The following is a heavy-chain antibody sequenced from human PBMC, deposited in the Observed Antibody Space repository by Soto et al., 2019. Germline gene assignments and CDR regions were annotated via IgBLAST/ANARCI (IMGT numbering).Heavy chain of an antibody. D-gene: IGHD3-22*01. Sequence: PSETLSLTCTVSGGSISSGDYYWSWIRQPPGKGLEWIGYIYYSGSTYYNPSLKSRVTISVDTSKDQFSLKLSSVTAADTAVYYCARDSYYDSSGLFVWGQGTLVTVSS. CDR2: IYYSGST. V-gene: IGHV4-30-4*01. CDR3: ARDSYYDSSGLFV. CDR1: GGSISSGDYY. J-gene: IGHJ4*02.